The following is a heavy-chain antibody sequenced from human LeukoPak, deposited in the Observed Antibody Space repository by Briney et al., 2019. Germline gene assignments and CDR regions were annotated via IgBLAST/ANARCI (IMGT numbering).Heavy chain of an antibody. CDR3: ARWGRDYYDSSGYPFDY. CDR2: ISAYNGNT. J-gene: IGHJ4*02. Sequence: ASVKVSCKASGYTFTSYGISWVRQAPGQGLEWMGWISAYNGNTNYAQKLQGRVTMTTDTSTSTAYMELRSLRSDDTAVYYCARWGRDYYDSSGYPFDYWGQGTLVTVSS. CDR1: GYTFTSYG. D-gene: IGHD3-22*01. V-gene: IGHV1-18*01.